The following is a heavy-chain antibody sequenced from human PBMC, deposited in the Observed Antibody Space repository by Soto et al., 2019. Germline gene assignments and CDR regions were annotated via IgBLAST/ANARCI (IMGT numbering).Heavy chain of an antibody. CDR3: ARAAPTSAAVGY. CDR1: GGSISSYY. D-gene: IGHD6-13*01. J-gene: IGHJ4*02. CDR2: IYYSGST. Sequence: SETLSLTCTVSGGSISSYYWSWIRQPPGKGLEWIGYIYYSGSTNYNPSLKSRVTISVDTSKNQFSLKLSSVTAADTAVYYCARAAPTSAAVGYWGQGTLVTVSS. V-gene: IGHV4-59*01.